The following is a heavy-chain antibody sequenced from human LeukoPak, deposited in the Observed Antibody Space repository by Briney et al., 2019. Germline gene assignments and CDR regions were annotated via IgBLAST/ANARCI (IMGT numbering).Heavy chain of an antibody. J-gene: IGHJ4*02. CDR2: IYSGGST. CDR3: ASVVVVAELYYFDY. D-gene: IGHD2-15*01. CDR1: GFTFSSYW. Sequence: GGSLRLSCAASGFTFSSYWMSWVRQAPGKGLEWVSVIYSGGSTYYADSVKGRFTISRDNSKNTLYLQMNSLRAEDTAVYYCASVVVVAELYYFDYWGQGTLVTVSS. V-gene: IGHV3-66*01.